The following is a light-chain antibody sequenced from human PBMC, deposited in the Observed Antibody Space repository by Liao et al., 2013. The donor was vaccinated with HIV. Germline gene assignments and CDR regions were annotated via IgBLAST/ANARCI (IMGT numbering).Light chain of an antibody. CDR1: NIGGKS. CDR2: YDS. CDR3: QVWDSSSDPWV. J-gene: IGLJ3*02. V-gene: IGLV3-21*01. Sequence: SYVLTQPPSVSVAPGKTARITCGGNNIGGKSVHWYQQKPGQAPVLVIYYDSDRPSGIPERFSGSNSGNTATLTISRVEAGDEADYYCQVWDSSSDPWVFGGGTKLTVL.